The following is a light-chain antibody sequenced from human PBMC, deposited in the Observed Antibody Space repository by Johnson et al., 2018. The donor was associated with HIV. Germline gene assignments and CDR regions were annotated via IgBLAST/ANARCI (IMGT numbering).Light chain of an antibody. CDR2: DND. V-gene: IGLV1-51*01. Sequence: QSVLTQPPSVSVAPGQKVTISCSGSSSNIGSNYVSWYQQLPGTAPKLLIYDNDSRPSGIPDRFSGSKSGTSATLRITGLQTGDEADYFCGTWDSSLSAYVFGTGTKVNVL. CDR3: GTWDSSLSAYV. J-gene: IGLJ1*01. CDR1: SSNIGSNY.